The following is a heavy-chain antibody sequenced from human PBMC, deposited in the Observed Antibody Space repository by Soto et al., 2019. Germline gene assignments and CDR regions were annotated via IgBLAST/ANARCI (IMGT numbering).Heavy chain of an antibody. Sequence: GGSLRLSCAASGFTFSSYAMHWVRQAPGKGLEWVGFIRSKAYGGTTEYAASVKGRFTISRDDSKSIAYLQMNSLKTEDTAVYYCTSSGWYVQYPPCADYWGQGTLVTVSS. V-gene: IGHV3-49*04. J-gene: IGHJ4*02. CDR2: IRSKAYGGTT. D-gene: IGHD6-19*01. CDR1: GFTFSSYA. CDR3: TSSGWYVQYPPCADY.